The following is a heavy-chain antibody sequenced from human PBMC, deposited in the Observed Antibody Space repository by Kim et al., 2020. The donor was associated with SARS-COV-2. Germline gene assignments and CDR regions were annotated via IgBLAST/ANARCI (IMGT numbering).Heavy chain of an antibody. CDR1: GYTFRSYW. V-gene: IGHV3-7*03. CDR3: ARDPGHSSPYYLDY. J-gene: IGHJ4*02. D-gene: IGHD6-19*01. Sequence: GGSLRLSCAASGYTFRSYWMSWVHQAPGKGLEWVANIKQDGSEEYYVDSVKGRFTISRDNAKNSLFLQMNTLRAEDTAVYYCARDPGHSSPYYLDYWGQGTVVTVSS. CDR2: IKQDGSEE.